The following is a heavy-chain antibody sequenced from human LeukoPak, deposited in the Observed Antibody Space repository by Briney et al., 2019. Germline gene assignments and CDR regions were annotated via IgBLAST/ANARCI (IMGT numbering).Heavy chain of an antibody. CDR2: IYYSGST. Sequence: SETLSLTCTVSGGSISSSSYYWGWIRQPPGKGLEWIGSIYYSGSTYYNPSLKSRVTISVDTSKNQFSLKLSSVTAADTAVYYCARGESARAFDIWGQGTMVTVSS. CDR1: GGSISSSSYY. V-gene: IGHV4-39*07. CDR3: ARGESARAFDI. J-gene: IGHJ3*02.